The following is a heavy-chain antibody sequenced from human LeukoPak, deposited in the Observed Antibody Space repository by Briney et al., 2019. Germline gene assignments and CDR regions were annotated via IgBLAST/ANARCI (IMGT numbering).Heavy chain of an antibody. D-gene: IGHD6-13*01. CDR2: INPSCRST. Sequence: GASVKVSFKSSGYTFTSYYMHWVRQAPGQGLEWMGVINPSCRSTSYSQKFQGRVTMTRDMSTNTVYMELSSLRSEDTAVYYCARVLAAAGDYWGQGTLVTVSS. CDR1: GYTFTSYY. CDR3: ARVLAAAGDY. V-gene: IGHV1-46*01. J-gene: IGHJ4*02.